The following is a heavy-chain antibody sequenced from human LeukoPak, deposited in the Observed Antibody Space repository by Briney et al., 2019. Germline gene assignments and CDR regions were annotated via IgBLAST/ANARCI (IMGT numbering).Heavy chain of an antibody. J-gene: IGHJ4*02. CDR2: VSYDGRNK. D-gene: IGHD2-15*01. CDR1: GFIFSSYA. V-gene: IGHV3-30*04. CDR3: ARGPRVVVAATFGYYFDY. Sequence: GGSLRLSCAAPGFIFSSYAIHWVRQAPGKGLEWVALVSYDGRNKDYADSVKGRFTISRDNSKNTLYLQMNSLRAEDTAVYYCARGPRVVVAATFGYYFDYWGQGTLVTVSS.